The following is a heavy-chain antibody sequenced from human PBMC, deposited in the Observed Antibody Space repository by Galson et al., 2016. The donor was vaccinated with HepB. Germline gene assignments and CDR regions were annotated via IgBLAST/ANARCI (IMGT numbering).Heavy chain of an antibody. V-gene: IGHV5-51*01. CDR1: GYNFASYW. CDR3: ARSYYYDGSGYYGGWFDP. D-gene: IGHD3-22*01. Sequence: QSGADVKKPGESLKISCKGSGYNFASYWIGWVRQMPGKGLEWMGIIYPGDSDTRYSPSFQGQVTISADKSITTAYLQWSSLKASDPAIYYCARSYYYDGSGYYGGWFDPWGQGTLVTVSS. J-gene: IGHJ5*02. CDR2: IYPGDSDT.